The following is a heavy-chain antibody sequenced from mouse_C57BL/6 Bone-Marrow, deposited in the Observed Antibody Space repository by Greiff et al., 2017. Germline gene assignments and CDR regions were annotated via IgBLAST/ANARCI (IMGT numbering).Heavy chain of an antibody. CDR1: GFNIKDYY. V-gene: IGHV14-1*01. CDR3: TGGYGSSYFDY. CDR2: IDPEDGDT. J-gene: IGHJ2*01. Sequence: EVQLQQSGAELVRPGASVKLSCTASGFNIKDYYMHWVKQRPEQGLEWIGRIDPEDGDTEYAPKFQGKATMTADTSSNTAYLQLSSLTSEDTAVYYCTGGYGSSYFDYWGPGTTLTVSS. D-gene: IGHD1-1*01.